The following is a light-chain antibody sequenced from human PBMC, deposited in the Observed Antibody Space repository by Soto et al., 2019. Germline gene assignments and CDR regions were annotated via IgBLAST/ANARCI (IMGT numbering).Light chain of an antibody. CDR2: GAS. CDR3: QQYGSSPFT. Sequence: ESVLTQSPCTLSLSPGERATLSCRASQTVRNNYLAWYQQKPGQAPRLLIYGASSRATGIPDRFSGSGSGTDFTLTISRLEPEDFAVYYCQQYGSSPFTFGPGTKVDIK. J-gene: IGKJ3*01. V-gene: IGKV3-20*01. CDR1: QTVRNNY.